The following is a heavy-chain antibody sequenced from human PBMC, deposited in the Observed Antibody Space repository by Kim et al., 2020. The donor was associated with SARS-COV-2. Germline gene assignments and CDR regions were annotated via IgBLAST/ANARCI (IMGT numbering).Heavy chain of an antibody. D-gene: IGHD3-22*01. CDR3: AKRSHSYDTTGYFDY. Sequence: VDSVRGRFTISRENSKNTVYLQMTGLRAEDTAMYYCAKRSHSYDTTGYFDYWGQGTLLTVST. J-gene: IGHJ4*02. V-gene: IGHV3-30*02.